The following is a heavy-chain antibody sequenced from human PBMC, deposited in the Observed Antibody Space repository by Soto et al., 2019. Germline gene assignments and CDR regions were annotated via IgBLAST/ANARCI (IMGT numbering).Heavy chain of an antibody. J-gene: IGHJ4*02. CDR1: GFTFSSYG. Sequence: GGSLRLSCAASGFTFSSYGMHWVRQAPGKGLEWVAVISYDGSNKYYADSVKGRFTISRDNSKNTLYLQMNSLRAEDTAVYYCAKDREYDFWSGSTYGIDYWGQGTLVTVSS. CDR2: ISYDGSNK. V-gene: IGHV3-30*18. D-gene: IGHD3-3*01. CDR3: AKDREYDFWSGSTYGIDY.